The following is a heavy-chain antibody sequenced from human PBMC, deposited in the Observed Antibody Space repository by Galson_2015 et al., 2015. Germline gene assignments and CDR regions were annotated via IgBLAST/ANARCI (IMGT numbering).Heavy chain of an antibody. CDR1: GFTFSSHG. V-gene: IGHV3-23*01. CDR2: ITGSGEST. CDR3: AKDRAAGSPYYFDS. D-gene: IGHD1-14*01. Sequence: SLRLSCAASGFTFSSHGMSWVRQAPGKGLEWVSTITGSGESTYYPDSVKSRFTISRDNSKNTLCLQMNSLRAEDTAVYYCAKDRAAGSPYYFDSWGQGTLVTVSS. J-gene: IGHJ4*02.